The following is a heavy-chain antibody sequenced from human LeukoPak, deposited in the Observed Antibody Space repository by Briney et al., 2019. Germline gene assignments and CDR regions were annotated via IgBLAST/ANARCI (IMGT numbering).Heavy chain of an antibody. J-gene: IGHJ6*03. D-gene: IGHD6-19*01. V-gene: IGHV3-23*01. CDR2: ISGSGVST. CDR3: ARDRIAVAGRKYYYYMDV. Sequence: PGGSLRLSCAASGFTFSSYGMSSGCEAPGKGLEWGSAISGSGVSTYYAGSVKGRFTISRDNSKNTLYLQMNSLRAEDTAVYYCARDRIAVAGRKYYYYMDVWGKGTTVTVSS. CDR1: GFTFSSYG.